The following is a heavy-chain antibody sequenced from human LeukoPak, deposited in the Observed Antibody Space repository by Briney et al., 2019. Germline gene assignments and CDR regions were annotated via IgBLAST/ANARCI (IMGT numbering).Heavy chain of an antibody. CDR1: GFTFSSYA. Sequence: GSLRLSCAASGFTFSSYAMSWIRQPPGKGLEWIGEINHSGSTNYNPSLKSRVTISVDTSKNQFSLKLSSVTAADTAVYYCARGRGYSYGYGFDDYWGQGTLVTVSS. J-gene: IGHJ4*02. CDR3: ARGRGYSYGYGFDDY. D-gene: IGHD5-18*01. CDR2: INHSGST. V-gene: IGHV4-34*01.